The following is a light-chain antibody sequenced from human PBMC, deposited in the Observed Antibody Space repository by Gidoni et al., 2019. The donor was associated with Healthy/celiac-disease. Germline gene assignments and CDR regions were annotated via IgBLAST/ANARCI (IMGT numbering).Light chain of an antibody. CDR1: NIGGKS. J-gene: IGLJ2*01. V-gene: IGLV3-21*04. CDR2: YDS. CDR3: QVWDSSSDRV. Sequence: SYVLTQPPSVSVAPGKTARITCGGNNIGGKSVHWYQQKPGQAPVLVIYYDSDRPSGIPERFSGSNSGNTATLTISRVEAGDEADYYCQVWDSSSDRVFGGGTKLTVL.